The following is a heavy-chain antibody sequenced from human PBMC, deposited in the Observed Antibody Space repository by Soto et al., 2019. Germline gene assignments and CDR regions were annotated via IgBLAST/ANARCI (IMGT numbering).Heavy chain of an antibody. V-gene: IGHV1-18*04. D-gene: IGHD3-10*01. CDR2: IAPHSGRT. Sequence: QVQLVQSGPEVKKPGASVRVSCMTSGYAFTSYGVNWVRQVPGQGLEWMGWIAPHSGRTTYLPKFQGRVTITADPSTTTAYMELTSLSSADTGIYFCARAATGSYHSAYWGQGTVVTVSA. J-gene: IGHJ4*02. CDR3: ARAATGSYHSAY. CDR1: GYAFTSYG.